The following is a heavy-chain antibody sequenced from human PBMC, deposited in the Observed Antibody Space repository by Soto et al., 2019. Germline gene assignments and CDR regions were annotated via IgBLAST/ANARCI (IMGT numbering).Heavy chain of an antibody. J-gene: IGHJ6*02. CDR3: AKDSGSGRYHYYYGMDV. Sequence: EVQLVESGGGLVQPGRSLRLSCAASGFTFDDYAMHWVRQAPGKGLEWVSGISWNSGTIGYADSVKGRFTISRDNAKNSLYLQMNCLRAEDTALYYCAKDSGSGRYHYYYGMDVWCQGTTVTVSS. CDR1: GFTFDDYA. CDR2: ISWNSGTI. V-gene: IGHV3-9*01. D-gene: IGHD6-19*01.